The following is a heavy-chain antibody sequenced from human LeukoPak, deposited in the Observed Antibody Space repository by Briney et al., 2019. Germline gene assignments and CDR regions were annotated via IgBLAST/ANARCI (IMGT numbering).Heavy chain of an antibody. Sequence: GGSLRLSCAVSGFTFSSYGMHWVRQAPGKGLEWVAVIWYDGSNKYYADSVKGRFTISRDSSKNTLYLQMNSLRAEDTAVYYCARDGYSSSSIDYWGQGTLVTVSS. CDR3: ARDGYSSSSIDY. J-gene: IGHJ4*02. CDR2: IWYDGSNK. D-gene: IGHD6-6*01. V-gene: IGHV3-33*08. CDR1: GFTFSSYG.